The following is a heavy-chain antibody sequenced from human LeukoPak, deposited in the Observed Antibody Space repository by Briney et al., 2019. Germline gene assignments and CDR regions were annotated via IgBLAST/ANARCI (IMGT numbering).Heavy chain of an antibody. CDR1: GYSISSGYY. Sequence: PSETLSLTCTVSGYSISSGYYWGWIRQPPGKGLEWIGSIYHSGSTYYNPSLKSRVTISVDTSKNQFSLKLSSVTAADTAVYYCARVRGYSGYDLVYWGQGTLVTVSS. CDR2: IYHSGST. J-gene: IGHJ4*02. V-gene: IGHV4-38-2*02. D-gene: IGHD5-12*01. CDR3: ARVRGYSGYDLVY.